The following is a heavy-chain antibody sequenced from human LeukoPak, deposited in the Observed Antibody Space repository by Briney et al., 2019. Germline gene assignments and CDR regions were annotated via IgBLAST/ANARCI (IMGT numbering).Heavy chain of an antibody. Sequence: GGSLRLSCAGSAFTFSSSSMNWVRQAPGKGLEWVSSISTSNSYIYYADSVKGRFTISRDNARNSLFLQMNSLRAEDTAVYYCARQQWLDGAYYFDYWGQGTLVTVSS. CDR3: ARQQWLDGAYYFDY. CDR2: ISTSNSYI. V-gene: IGHV3-21*01. J-gene: IGHJ4*02. D-gene: IGHD6-19*01. CDR1: AFTFSSSS.